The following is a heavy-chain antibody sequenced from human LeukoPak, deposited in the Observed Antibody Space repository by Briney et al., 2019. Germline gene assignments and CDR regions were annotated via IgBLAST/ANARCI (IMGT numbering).Heavy chain of an antibody. CDR3: ARAALRWLQSVYFDY. CDR2: ISYDGSNK. J-gene: IGHJ4*02. D-gene: IGHD5-24*01. Sequence: PGGSLRLSCAASGFTFSSYAMHWVRQAPGKGPEWVAVISYDGSNKYYADSVKGRFTISRDNSKNTLYLQMNSLRAEDTAVYYCARAALRWLQSVYFDYWGQGTLVTVSS. V-gene: IGHV3-30*01. CDR1: GFTFSSYA.